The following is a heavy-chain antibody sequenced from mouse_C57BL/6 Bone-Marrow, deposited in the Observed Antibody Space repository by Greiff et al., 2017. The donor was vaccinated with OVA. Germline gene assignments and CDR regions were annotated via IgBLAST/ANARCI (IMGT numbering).Heavy chain of an antibody. D-gene: IGHD3-2*02. J-gene: IGHJ3*01. Sequence: VQLQQPGTELVKPGASVKLSCKASGYTFTSYWMHWVQQRPGQGLEWIGNINPSNGGTNYNEKFKSKATLTVDKSSSTAYMQLSSLTSEDCAVYYCARGGVAAQATRQAWFAYWGRGTLVTVSA. CDR2: INPSNGGT. CDR3: ARGGVAAQATRQAWFAY. V-gene: IGHV1-53*01. CDR1: GYTFTSYW.